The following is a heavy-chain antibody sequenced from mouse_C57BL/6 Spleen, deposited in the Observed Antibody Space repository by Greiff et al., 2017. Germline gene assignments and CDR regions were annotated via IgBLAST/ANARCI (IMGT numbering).Heavy chain of an antibody. V-gene: IGHV1-69*01. J-gene: IGHJ4*01. CDR3: AQLRGGDYYAMDY. CDR2: IDPSDSYT. Sequence: VQLQQPGAELVMPGASVKLSCKASGYTFTSYWMHWVKQRPGQGLEWIGEIDPSDSYTNYNQKFKGKSTLTVDKSSSTAYMQLSSLTSEDSAVYYCAQLRGGDYYAMDYWGQGTSVTVSS. CDR1: GYTFTSYW.